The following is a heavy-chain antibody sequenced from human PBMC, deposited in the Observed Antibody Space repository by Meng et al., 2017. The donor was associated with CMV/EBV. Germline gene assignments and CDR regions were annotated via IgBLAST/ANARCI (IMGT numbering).Heavy chain of an antibody. V-gene: IGHV3-21*01. CDR3: ARDSDGDYIYYYYGMDV. CDR2: ISSSSSYI. CDR1: GFTFSSYS. Sequence: GGSLRLSCAASGFTFSSYSMNWVRQAPGKGLEWVSSISSSSSYIYYADSVKGRFTISRDNAKNSLYLQMNSLRAEDTAVYYCARDSDGDYIYYYYGMDVWGQGTTVTVSS. D-gene: IGHD4-17*01. J-gene: IGHJ6*02.